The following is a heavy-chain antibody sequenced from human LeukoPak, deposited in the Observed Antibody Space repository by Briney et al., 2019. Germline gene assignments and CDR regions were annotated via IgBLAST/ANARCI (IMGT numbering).Heavy chain of an antibody. Sequence: GGSLRLSCAASGFTFSSYAMSWVRQAPGKGLEWVSAISGSGGSTYYADSVKGRFTISRDNSKNTLYLQVNSLRAEDTAVYYCAKCYDSSGYYYQLIDYWGQGTLVTVSS. J-gene: IGHJ4*02. CDR1: GFTFSSYA. CDR3: AKCYDSSGYYYQLIDY. CDR2: ISGSGGST. V-gene: IGHV3-23*01. D-gene: IGHD3-22*01.